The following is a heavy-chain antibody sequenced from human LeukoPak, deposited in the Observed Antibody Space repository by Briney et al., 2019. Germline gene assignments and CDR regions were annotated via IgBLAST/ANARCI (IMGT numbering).Heavy chain of an antibody. J-gene: IGHJ4*02. CDR3: ASTTYYDDSSGFDY. D-gene: IGHD3-22*01. CDR2: IYYSGST. Sequence: PSETLSLTCTVSGGSISSYYWSWIRQPPGKGLEWIGYIYYSGSTNYNPSLKSRAPIPVNTPKKQFFLKLSSVTAADTVVYYCASTTYYDDSSGFDYWGQGTLVTVSS. CDR1: GGSISSYY. V-gene: IGHV4-59*01.